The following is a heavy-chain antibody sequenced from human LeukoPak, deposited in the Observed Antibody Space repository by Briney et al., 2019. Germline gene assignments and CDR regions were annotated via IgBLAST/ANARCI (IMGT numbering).Heavy chain of an antibody. D-gene: IGHD3-22*01. J-gene: IGHJ4*02. CDR2: IYRNDDK. Sequence: SGPTLVNPTQPLTLTCTFSGFSLSTSGVGVGWIRQPPGKALEWLALIYRNDDKRYSPSLKSRLTITKDTSKNQVVLTMTNMDPVDTATYYCAHRRSGSSGYYWRYWGQGTLVTVSS. V-gene: IGHV2-5*01. CDR1: GFSLSTSGVG. CDR3: AHRRSGSSGYYWRY.